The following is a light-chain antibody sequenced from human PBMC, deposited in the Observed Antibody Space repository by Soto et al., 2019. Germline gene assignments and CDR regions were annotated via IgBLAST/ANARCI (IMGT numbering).Light chain of an antibody. J-gene: IGKJ1*01. CDR1: QNIRGNE. CDR3: QDYGTSAPLT. CDR2: RGS. V-gene: IGKV3-20*01. Sequence: EVVLTQSPGTLSLSPGERATLSCRASQNIRGNELAWYQQKPGQAPRLLIYRGSSRATGIPDKFSGRGSGTDFTPTISRLESDDVSVYDCQDYGTSAPLTFGQGTKVEIK.